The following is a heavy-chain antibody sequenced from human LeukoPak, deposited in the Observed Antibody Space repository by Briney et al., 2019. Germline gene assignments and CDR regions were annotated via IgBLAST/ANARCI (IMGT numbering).Heavy chain of an antibody. V-gene: IGHV4-34*01. CDR2: INHSGST. Sequence: PSETLSLTCAVYGGSFSGYYWSWIRQPPGKGLEWIREINHSGSTNYNPSLKSRVTISVDTSKNQFSLKLSSVTAADTAVYYCARRRETYYYYYYMDVWGKGTTVTISS. CDR3: ARRRETYYYYYYMDV. CDR1: GGSFSGYY. J-gene: IGHJ6*03. D-gene: IGHD5-24*01.